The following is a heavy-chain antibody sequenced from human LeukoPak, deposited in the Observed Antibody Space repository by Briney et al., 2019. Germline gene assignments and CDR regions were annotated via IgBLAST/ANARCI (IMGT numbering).Heavy chain of an antibody. Sequence: PGGSLRLSCAASGLIFSNHGMHWVRQAPGKGLVWVSRINSDGSSTSYADSVKGRFTISRDNAKNTLYLQMNSLRAEDTAVYYCARGGLYYYDSSGPRGDYWGQGTLVTVSS. CDR1: GLIFSNHG. J-gene: IGHJ4*02. D-gene: IGHD3-22*01. V-gene: IGHV3-74*01. CDR2: INSDGSST. CDR3: ARGGLYYYDSSGPRGDY.